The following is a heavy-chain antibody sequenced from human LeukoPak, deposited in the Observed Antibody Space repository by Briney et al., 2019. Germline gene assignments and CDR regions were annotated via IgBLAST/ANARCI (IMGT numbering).Heavy chain of an antibody. CDR2: IYYSGST. Sequence: SETLSFTCSVSGGSISSYYWSWIRQPPGKGLEWCVYIYYSGSTNYNPSLKSRVTISVDTSKNQFSLKLSSVTAADTAVYYCARHGGLSDYTTNDAFDIWGQGTMVTVSS. J-gene: IGHJ3*02. D-gene: IGHD3-16*01. CDR3: ARHGGLSDYTTNDAFDI. CDR1: GGSISSYY. V-gene: IGHV4-59*08.